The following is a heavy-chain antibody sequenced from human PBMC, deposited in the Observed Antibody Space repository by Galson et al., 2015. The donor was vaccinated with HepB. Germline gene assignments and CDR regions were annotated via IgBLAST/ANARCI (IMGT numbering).Heavy chain of an antibody. V-gene: IGHV3-33*01. D-gene: IGHD5-12*01. J-gene: IGHJ6*02. CDR2: IWYDGSNK. CDR1: GFTFSSYG. CDR3: ARVSLGAVATNHPAHVSSNYYYYYGMDV. Sequence: SLRLSCAASGFTFSSYGMHWVRQAPGKGLEWVAVIWYDGSNKYYSDSVKGRFTISRDNSKNTLYLQMNSLRAEDTAVYYCARVSLGAVATNHPAHVSSNYYYYYGMDVWGQGTTVTVSS.